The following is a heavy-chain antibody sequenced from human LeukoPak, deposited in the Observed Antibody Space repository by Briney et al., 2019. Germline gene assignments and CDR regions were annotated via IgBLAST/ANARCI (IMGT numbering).Heavy chain of an antibody. CDR1: GYTFSSYY. V-gene: IGHV1-46*01. CDR3: ARGAQIAVAGSFDAFDI. Sequence: GASVKVSCKASGYTFSSYYMHWVRQAPGQGLEWMGIINPSGGTTTYAQKFQGRVTMTRDTSTGTVYMELNSLRSEDTAVSYCARGAQIAVAGSFDAFDIWGQGTMVTVSS. J-gene: IGHJ3*02. D-gene: IGHD6-19*01. CDR2: INPSGGTT.